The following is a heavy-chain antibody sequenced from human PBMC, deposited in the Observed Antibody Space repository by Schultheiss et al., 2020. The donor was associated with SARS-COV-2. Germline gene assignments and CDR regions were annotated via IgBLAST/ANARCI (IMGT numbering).Heavy chain of an antibody. CDR2: ISSNGGST. CDR1: GFTVSSNY. J-gene: IGHJ3*02. CDR3: VGPSYSTQPWAFDI. V-gene: IGHV3-64D*09. D-gene: IGHD6-13*01. Sequence: GGSLRLSCAASGFTVSSNYMSWVRQAPGKGLEYVSAISSNGGSTYYADSVKGRFTISRDNSKNTLYLQMSSLRAEDTAVYYCVGPSYSTQPWAFDIWGQGTMVTVSS.